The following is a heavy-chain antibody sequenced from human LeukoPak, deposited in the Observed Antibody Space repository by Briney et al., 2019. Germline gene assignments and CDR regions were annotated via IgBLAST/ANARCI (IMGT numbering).Heavy chain of an antibody. CDR1: GYSFTSYW. CDR2: IYPGDSDT. J-gene: IGHJ4*02. D-gene: IGHD5-24*01. V-gene: IGHV5-51*01. CDR3: ARQTRDGYRHFDY. Sequence: GESLKISCKGSGYSFTSYWIGWMRQMPGKGLEWMGIIYPGDSDTRYRPSFQGQVTISADKSISTAYLQWSSLKASDTAIYYCARQTRDGYRHFDYWGQGSLVTVSS.